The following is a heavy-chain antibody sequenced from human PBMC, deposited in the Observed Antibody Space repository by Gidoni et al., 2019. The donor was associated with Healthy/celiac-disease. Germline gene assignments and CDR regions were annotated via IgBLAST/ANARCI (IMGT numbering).Heavy chain of an antibody. D-gene: IGHD4-17*01. CDR3: AKDFHHYGDYPDAFDI. V-gene: IGHV3-23*01. CDR2: IRGSGGST. Sequence: EVQLLESGGGLVQPGGSLRLSCAASGFPFSSYAMSWVRQAPGKGLEWVSAIRGSGGSTYYADSVKGRCTISRDNSKNTLYLQMNSLRAEDTAVYYCAKDFHHYGDYPDAFDIWGQGTMVTVSS. CDR1: GFPFSSYA. J-gene: IGHJ3*02.